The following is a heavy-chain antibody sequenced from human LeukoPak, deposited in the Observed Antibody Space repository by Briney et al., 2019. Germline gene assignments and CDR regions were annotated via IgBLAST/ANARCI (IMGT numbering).Heavy chain of an antibody. J-gene: IGHJ4*02. D-gene: IGHD5-18*01. V-gene: IGHV3-23*01. CDR3: AKDMFNTYGVSLFDY. CDR2: IGDSGIST. CDR1: GFTFRNHA. Sequence: GGSLRLSCGASGFTFRNHAMSWVRQAPGKGLEWVSAIGDSGISTFYADSVKGRFTVSRDNSKNTLFLQMNTLRAEDTAVYYCAKDMFNTYGVSLFDYWGQGSLVTVS.